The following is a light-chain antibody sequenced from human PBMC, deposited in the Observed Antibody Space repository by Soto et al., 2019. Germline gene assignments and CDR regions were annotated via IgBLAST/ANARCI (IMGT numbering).Light chain of an antibody. J-gene: IGKJ3*01. Sequence: DIQMAQSPSTLSASVGDRVTVTCRASQSISSWLAWYQQKPGKAPKLLIYDASSLESGVPSRFSGSGSGTDFTLTISSLQPEDFASYFCQQSYNIPFTFGPGTKVDIK. CDR3: QQSYNIPFT. V-gene: IGKV1-5*01. CDR2: DAS. CDR1: QSISSW.